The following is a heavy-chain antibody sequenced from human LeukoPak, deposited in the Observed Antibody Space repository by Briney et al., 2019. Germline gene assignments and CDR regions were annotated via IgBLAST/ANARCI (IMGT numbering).Heavy chain of an antibody. CDR2: FDPEDGET. J-gene: IGHJ6*02. CDR3: AAASPKTQYYYYYGMDV. CDR1: GYTLTELS. Sequence: ASVKVSCKVSGYTLTELSMHWVRQAPGKGLEWMGGFDPEDGETIYAQKFQGRVTMTEDTSTDTAYMELSSLRSEDTAVYYCAAASPKTQYYYYYGMDVWGQGTTVTVSS. V-gene: IGHV1-24*01. D-gene: IGHD2-2*01.